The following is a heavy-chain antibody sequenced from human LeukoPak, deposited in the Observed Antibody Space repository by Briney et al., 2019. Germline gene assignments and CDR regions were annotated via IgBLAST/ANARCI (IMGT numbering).Heavy chain of an antibody. D-gene: IGHD3-10*01. CDR2: ISPDGGTT. V-gene: IGHV3-21*06. CDR3: TRDLPVPSLVRGIIIYGLIDY. Sequence: PGGYLRLSCEATGFTFSSISMNWVRQAPGKGLEWVSSISPDGGTTYDADSVKGRFSTSRDNTESSLYLQMNSLRAEDTAVYYCTRDLPVPSLVRGIIIYGLIDYWGQGTLVTVSS. CDR1: GFTFSSIS. J-gene: IGHJ4*02.